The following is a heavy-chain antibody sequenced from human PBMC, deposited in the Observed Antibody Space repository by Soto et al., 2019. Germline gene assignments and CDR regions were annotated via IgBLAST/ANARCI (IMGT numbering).Heavy chain of an antibody. CDR3: AHFSSGYSYAYNWFHX. CDR2: IYWNDDK. J-gene: IGHJ5*02. V-gene: IGHV2-5*01. Sequence: SGPTLVHPTQTLTLTCTFSGFSLSTSGVGVCWIRQPPGKALEWLALIYWNDDKRYSPSLKSRLTLTKDTSKNQVVLTMTNMDPVDTATYHCAHFSSGYSYAYNWFHXWGQGTLVTVSX. D-gene: IGHD5-18*01. CDR1: GFSLSTSGVG.